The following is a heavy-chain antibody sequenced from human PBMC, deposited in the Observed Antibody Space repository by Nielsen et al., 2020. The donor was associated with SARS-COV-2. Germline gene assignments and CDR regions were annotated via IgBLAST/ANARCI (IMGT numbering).Heavy chain of an antibody. V-gene: IGHV1-24*01. CDR2: FDPEEGET. Sequence: ASVKVFCKVSGYTLSELSIHWVRQAPEKGLEWMGGFDPEEGETIYAQKFQGRVTMTEDASTMTAYMDLSNLRSEDTAVYYCGTDFQFWGQGTLVTVSS. J-gene: IGHJ1*01. CDR1: GYTLSELS. CDR3: GTDFQF.